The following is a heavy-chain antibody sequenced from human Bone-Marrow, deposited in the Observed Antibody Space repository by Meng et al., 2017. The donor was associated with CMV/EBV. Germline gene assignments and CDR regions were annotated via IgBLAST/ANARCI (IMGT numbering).Heavy chain of an antibody. CDR2: IGTAGDT. CDR1: GFPVSSNY. V-gene: IGHV3-13*01. Sequence: LSLTCAASGFPVSSNYVSWVRQAPGKGLEWVSAIGTAGDTYYAVSVKGRFTISRENAKNSLYLQMNSLRAGDTAVYYCARVPAGIDAFDIWGQGTMVTVSS. CDR3: ARVPAGIDAFDI. J-gene: IGHJ3*02. D-gene: IGHD6-19*01.